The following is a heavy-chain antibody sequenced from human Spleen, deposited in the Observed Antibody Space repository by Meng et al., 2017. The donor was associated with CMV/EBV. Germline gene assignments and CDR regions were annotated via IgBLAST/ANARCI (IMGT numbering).Heavy chain of an antibody. CDR2: IIPIFVTA. D-gene: IGHD2-2*02. J-gene: IGHJ5*02. V-gene: IGHV1-69*05. CDR3: ARGGDCSSPSCYIWFDP. CDR1: GTFRDYV. Sequence: GTFRDYVFSLVRQAPGQGLEWMGGIIPIFVTANYAQNFQGRVTFTTDESTSTAYMELSSLRSQDTAVYYCARGGDCSSPSCYIWFDPWGRGTLVTVSS.